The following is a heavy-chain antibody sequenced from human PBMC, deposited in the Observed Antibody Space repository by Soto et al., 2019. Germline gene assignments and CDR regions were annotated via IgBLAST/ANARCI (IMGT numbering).Heavy chain of an antibody. J-gene: IGHJ2*01. V-gene: IGHV1-2*04. D-gene: IGHD6-19*01. Sequence: QVQLVQSGAEVKKPGASVKVSCKASGYTFTGYYMHWVRQAPGQGLEWMGWINPNSGGTNYAQKFQGWVTMTRDTSISTAYMELSRLRSDDTAVYYCAREIKAVAGNWYFDLWGRSTLVTVSS. CDR2: INPNSGGT. CDR1: GYTFTGYY. CDR3: AREIKAVAGNWYFDL.